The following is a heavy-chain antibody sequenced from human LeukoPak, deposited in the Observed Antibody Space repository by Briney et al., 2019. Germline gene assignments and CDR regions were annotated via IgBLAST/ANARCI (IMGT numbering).Heavy chain of an antibody. CDR2: IHTSGST. CDR3: ARDRTGYIGYEGDPFDI. Sequence: PSETLSLTCIVSGVSFSSHYWSWIRQSAGKGPEWIGRIHTSGSTNYNPSLRSRVTMSVDTSKNQFSLKLTSVTAADTAVYYCARDRTGYIGYEGDPFDIWGQGTMVTVSS. D-gene: IGHD5-12*01. J-gene: IGHJ3*02. CDR1: GVSFSSHY. V-gene: IGHV4-4*07.